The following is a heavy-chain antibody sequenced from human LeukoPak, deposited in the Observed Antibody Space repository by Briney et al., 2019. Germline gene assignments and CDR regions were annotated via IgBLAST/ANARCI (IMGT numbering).Heavy chain of an antibody. Sequence: SGPTLVNPTQTLTLTCTFSGFSLSTSGVGVGWIRQPPGKALEWLALIYWDDDKRYSPSLKSRLAITKDTSKSQVVLTMTNMDPVDTATYYCAHFGFKGYCSSTSCYAANAFDIWGQGTLVTVSS. CDR1: GFSLSTSGVG. D-gene: IGHD2-2*01. CDR3: AHFGFKGYCSSTSCYAANAFDI. CDR2: IYWDDDK. J-gene: IGHJ3*02. V-gene: IGHV2-5*02.